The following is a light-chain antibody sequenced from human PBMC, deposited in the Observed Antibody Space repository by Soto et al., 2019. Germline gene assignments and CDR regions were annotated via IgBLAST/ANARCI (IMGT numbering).Light chain of an antibody. J-gene: IGLJ3*02. CDR1: SSDVGSYNL. CDR3: CSYAGSSTPWV. CDR2: EVT. V-gene: IGLV2-23*02. Sequence: QSALTQPASVSGSPGQSITISCTGTSSDVGSYNLVSWYQQHPGKAPKVTIYEVTKRPSGVSNRFSGSKSGNTASLTISGLQAEDEADYYCCSYAGSSTPWVFGGGTKLTVL.